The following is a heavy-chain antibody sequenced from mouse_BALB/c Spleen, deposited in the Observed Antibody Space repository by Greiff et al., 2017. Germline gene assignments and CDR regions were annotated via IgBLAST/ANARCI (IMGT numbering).Heavy chain of an antibody. CDR2: IWAGGST. CDR1: GFSLTSYG. Sequence: QVQLKESGPGLVAPSQSLSITCTVSGFSLTSYGVHWVRQPPGKGLEWLGVIWAGGSTNYNSALMSRLSISKDNSKSQVFLKMNSLQTDDTAMYYCAREAVLAWFAYWGQGTLVTVSA. V-gene: IGHV2-9*02. CDR3: AREAVLAWFAY. J-gene: IGHJ3*01.